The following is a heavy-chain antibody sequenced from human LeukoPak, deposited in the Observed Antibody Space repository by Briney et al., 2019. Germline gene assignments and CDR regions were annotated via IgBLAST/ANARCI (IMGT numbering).Heavy chain of an antibody. CDR3: AHRGGRYSGYDFRLEP. CDR2: IYWDDDK. J-gene: IGHJ5*02. CDR1: GFSLSTSGVG. Sequence: SGPTLVNPTQTLTLTCTFSGFSLSTSGVGVGWIRQPPGKALEWLALIYWDDDKRYSPSLKSRLNITKDTSKNQVVLTMTNMDPVETAPYLCAHRGGRYSGYDFRLEPWGQGTLVNVSS. V-gene: IGHV2-5*02. D-gene: IGHD5-12*01.